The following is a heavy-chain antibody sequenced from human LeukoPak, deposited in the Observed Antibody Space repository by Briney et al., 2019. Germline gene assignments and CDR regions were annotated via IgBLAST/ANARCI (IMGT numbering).Heavy chain of an antibody. CDR2: IRKREQSYTT. CDR1: GFTFSDYY. J-gene: IGHJ4*02. V-gene: IGHV3-72*01. CDR3: ARLMYSGYTYDY. Sequence: GGALRLSCAASGFTFSDYYMDGVRQAPGKGREWVGHIRKREQSYTTDYDASLKGKFTISRDDSEKSLYLQMSSLNAEDTAVYSCARLMYSGYTYDYWGQGTLVTVSS. D-gene: IGHD5-12*01.